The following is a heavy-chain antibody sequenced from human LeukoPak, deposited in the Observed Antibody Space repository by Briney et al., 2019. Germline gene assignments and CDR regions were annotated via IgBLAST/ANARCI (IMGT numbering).Heavy chain of an antibody. V-gene: IGHV1-69*01. CDR3: ARDGAPFNYYDSSGYYNY. D-gene: IGHD3-22*01. Sequence: ASVKVSFKASGGTFSSYAISWVRQAPGQGLGWMGGIIPIFGTANYAQKFQGRVTITADESTSTAYMELSSLRSEDMAVYYCARDGAPFNYYDSSGYYNYWGQGTLVTISS. J-gene: IGHJ4*02. CDR2: IIPIFGTA. CDR1: GGTFSSYA.